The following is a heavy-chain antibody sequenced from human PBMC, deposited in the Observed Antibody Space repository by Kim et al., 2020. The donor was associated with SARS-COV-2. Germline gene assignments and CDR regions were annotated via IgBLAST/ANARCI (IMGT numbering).Heavy chain of an antibody. J-gene: IGHJ6*02. Sequence: GGSLRLSCAASGFTFSSYGMHWVRQAPGKGLEWVAVISYDGSNKYYADSVKGRFTISRDNSKNTLYLQMNSLRAEDTAVYYCAKLPTPAGEEGRYFDWFGSKYGMDVWGQGTTVTVSS. CDR2: ISYDGSNK. CDR1: GFTFSSYG. CDR3: AKLPTPAGEEGRYFDWFGSKYGMDV. V-gene: IGHV3-30*18. D-gene: IGHD3-9*01.